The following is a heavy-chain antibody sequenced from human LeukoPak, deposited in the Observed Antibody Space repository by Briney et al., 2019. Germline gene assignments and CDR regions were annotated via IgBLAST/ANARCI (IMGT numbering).Heavy chain of an antibody. CDR1: GFSFSAYG. D-gene: IGHD2-21*02. CDR2: IGGSGATT. Sequence: GGSLRLSCAASGFSFSAYGMNWVRQSPGKGLEWVSAIGGSGATTYYADSVRGRFTISRDNSKNTLYLQMNSLRAEDTAVYYCAKGQEYCGGDCYPPGDYYGMDVWGQGTTVTVSS. V-gene: IGHV3-23*01. CDR3: AKGQEYCGGDCYPPGDYYGMDV. J-gene: IGHJ6*02.